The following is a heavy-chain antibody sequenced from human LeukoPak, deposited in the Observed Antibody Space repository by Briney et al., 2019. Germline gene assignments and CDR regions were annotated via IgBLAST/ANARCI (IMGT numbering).Heavy chain of an antibody. CDR3: ARDRPGTVVAGAFDY. V-gene: IGHV3-21*06. D-gene: IGHD6-19*01. CDR1: GFTFSSYS. J-gene: IGHJ4*02. Sequence: PGGSLRLSCAASGFTFSSYSMNWVRQAPGKGLEWVSSISSSSSYIYYADSVKGRFTISRDNSKNTLYLQITSLRTEDTGVYYCARDRPGTVVAGAFDYCGQGTLVTVSS. CDR2: ISSSSSYI.